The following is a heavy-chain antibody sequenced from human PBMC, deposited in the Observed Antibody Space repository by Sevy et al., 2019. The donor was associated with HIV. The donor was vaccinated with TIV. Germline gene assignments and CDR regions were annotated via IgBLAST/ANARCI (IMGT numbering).Heavy chain of an antibody. J-gene: IGHJ4*02. CDR2: IPMTEIST. D-gene: IGHD6-19*01. Sequence: GGCLRLSCAASGYTFTSYAMSWVRQAPGKGLEWVSTIPMTEISTIFANSVKGRFTISRDNSKSTVHLQMNSLRAEDTALYYCARGWPINFWGQGILVTVSS. CDR1: GYTFTSYA. CDR3: ARGWPINF. V-gene: IGHV3-23*05.